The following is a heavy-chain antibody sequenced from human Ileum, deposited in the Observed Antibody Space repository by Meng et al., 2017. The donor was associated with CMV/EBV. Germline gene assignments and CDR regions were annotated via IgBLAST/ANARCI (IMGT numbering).Heavy chain of an antibody. V-gene: IGHV3-66*02. D-gene: IGHD6-19*01. Sequence: ASGFTVSSYYMSWVRQAPGKGLEWVSVIFGSVSTNYADSVKGRFTISRDNTKNTLYLQMNALRLEDTALYYCARGPYSGGWYGFDYWGQGALVTVSS. CDR3: ARGPYSGGWYGFDY. CDR1: GFTVSSYY. J-gene: IGHJ4*02. CDR2: IFGSVST.